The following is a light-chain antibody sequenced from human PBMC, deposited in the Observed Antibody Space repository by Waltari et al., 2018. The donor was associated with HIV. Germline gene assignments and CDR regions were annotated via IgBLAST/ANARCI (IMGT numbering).Light chain of an antibody. J-gene: IGKJ2*01. CDR2: DAS. CDR1: QTASNNY. CDR3: HQFGSSTSYT. V-gene: IGKV3D-20*01. Sequence: IVLTQSPATLSLSPGERATLPCGASQTASNNYLAWSQQKPGLAPRLLIDDASSRDTGIPDRFSGSGSGTDYTLTIARLEPEDFAVYYCHQFGSSTSYTFGQRTKLEIK.